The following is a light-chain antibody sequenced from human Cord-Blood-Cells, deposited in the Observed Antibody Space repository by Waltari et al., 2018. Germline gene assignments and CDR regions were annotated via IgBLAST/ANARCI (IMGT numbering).Light chain of an antibody. J-gene: IGLJ1*01. Sequence: QSVLTQPTSVSGAPGQRVTIPCTGSSSTIGAGYDVHWYQQLPGTAPKLLIYGNSNRPSGVPDRFSGSKSGTSASLAITGLQAEDEADYYCQSYDSSLSGYVFGTGTKVTVL. V-gene: IGLV1-40*01. CDR2: GNS. CDR3: QSYDSSLSGYV. CDR1: SSTIGAGYD.